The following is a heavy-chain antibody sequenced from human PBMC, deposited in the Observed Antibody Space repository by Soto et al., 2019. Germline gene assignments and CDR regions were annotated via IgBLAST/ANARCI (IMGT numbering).Heavy chain of an antibody. CDR3: VREAATYSTSAEGGGMDV. Sequence: ASVKVSCKASGYTFTDYFMHWVRQAPGQGPEWMGWVNPDSGGTNYAQRVQGRVTMTRDTFISTAYMDLSGLRSDDAAVYYCVREAATYSTSAEGGGMDVWGQGTTVTVSS. CDR2: VNPDSGGT. V-gene: IGHV1-2*02. J-gene: IGHJ6*02. CDR1: GYTFTDYF. D-gene: IGHD6-6*01.